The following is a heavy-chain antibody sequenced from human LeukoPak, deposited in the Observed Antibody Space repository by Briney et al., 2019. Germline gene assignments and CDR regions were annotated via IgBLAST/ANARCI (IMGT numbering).Heavy chain of an antibody. V-gene: IGHV4-39*07. J-gene: IGHJ5*02. CDR3: AKDVTETGVNFFDP. CDR2: IYYRGFT. D-gene: IGHD3-10*01. CDR1: GGSITFINTH. Sequence: SETLSLTCTISGGSITFINTHWAWIRQSPQRGLEWLGCIYYRGFTYYTPPLKSRVTISLDTSMNQFSLRLTSVTAADTAVYFCAKDVTETGVNFFDPCGQGAVVTVSS.